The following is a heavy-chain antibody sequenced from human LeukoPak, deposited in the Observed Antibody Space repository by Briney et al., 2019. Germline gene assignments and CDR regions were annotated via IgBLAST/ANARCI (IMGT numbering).Heavy chain of an antibody. Sequence: GGSLRLSCTASGFTFGDYAMSWVRQAPGKGLEWVGFIRSKAYGGTTEYAASVKGRFTISRDDSKSIAYLQMNSLKTEDTAVYYCTPRYYYGSGSYYWGQGTLVTVSS. V-gene: IGHV3-49*04. CDR2: IRSKAYGGTT. J-gene: IGHJ4*02. CDR3: TPRYYYGSGSYY. D-gene: IGHD3-10*01. CDR1: GFTFGDYA.